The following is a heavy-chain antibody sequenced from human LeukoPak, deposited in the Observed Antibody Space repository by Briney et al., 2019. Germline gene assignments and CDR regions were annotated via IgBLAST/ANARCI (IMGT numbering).Heavy chain of an antibody. Sequence: PGGSLRLSCAAPGFTFSAFEMNWVRQAPGKGLEWLSYISGSGGTTLYADSVKGRFTISRDNAKNSLYLQMNSLRVEDTAVYYCVRVYCSSISCSDYFDYWGQGSLVTVSS. CDR3: VRVYCSSISCSDYFDY. CDR2: ISGSGGTT. V-gene: IGHV3-48*03. D-gene: IGHD2-2*01. CDR1: GFTFSAFE. J-gene: IGHJ4*02.